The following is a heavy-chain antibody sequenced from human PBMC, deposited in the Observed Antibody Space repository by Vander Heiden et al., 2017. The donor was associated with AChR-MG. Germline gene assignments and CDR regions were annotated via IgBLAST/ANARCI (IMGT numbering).Heavy chain of an antibody. D-gene: IGHD2-21*01. J-gene: IGHJ5*02. CDR2: IKSKTDGGTT. Sequence: EVQLVESGGGLVKPGGSLRLPCAASGFTFSSAWMSWVRQGPGKGLEWVGRIKSKTDGGTTDYAAPVKGRFTISRDDSKNTLYLQMNSLKTEDTAVYYCTTVRNPILWWYHWGQGTLVTVSS. CDR1: GFTFSSAW. CDR3: TTVRNPILWWYH. V-gene: IGHV3-15*01.